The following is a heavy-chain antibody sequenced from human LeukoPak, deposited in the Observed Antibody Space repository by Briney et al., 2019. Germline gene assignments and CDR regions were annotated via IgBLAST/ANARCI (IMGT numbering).Heavy chain of an antibody. Sequence: GGSLRLSCAASGFTFSDYSMNWVRQTPGKGLEWVSAIGGSGTYIYYADSLKGRFTISRDNAKNSLFLQMNSLRVEDTAVYYCARGYSSSWYPPDFWGQGTLVTVSS. D-gene: IGHD6-13*01. J-gene: IGHJ4*02. CDR3: ARGYSSSWYPPDF. CDR1: GFTFSDYS. V-gene: IGHV3-21*01. CDR2: IGGSGTYI.